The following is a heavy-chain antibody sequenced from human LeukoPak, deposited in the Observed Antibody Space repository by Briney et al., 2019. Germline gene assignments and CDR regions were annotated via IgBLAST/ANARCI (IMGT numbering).Heavy chain of an antibody. CDR3: ARSSGWYWDFIPLFDY. CDR1: GYTFTGYY. D-gene: IGHD6-19*01. J-gene: IGHJ4*02. CDR2: INPNSGGT. V-gene: IGHV1-2*02. Sequence: ASVKVSCKASGYTFTGYYMHWVRQAPGQGLEWMGWINPNSGGTNYAQKFQGRVTMTRDTSISTAYMELSRLRSDDTAVYYCARSSGWYWDFIPLFDYWGQGTLVTVSS.